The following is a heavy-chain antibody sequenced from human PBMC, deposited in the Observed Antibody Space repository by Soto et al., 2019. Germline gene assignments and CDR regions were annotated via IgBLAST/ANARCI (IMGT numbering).Heavy chain of an antibody. CDR2: INPNSGGT. Sequence: ASVKVSCKASGYTFTGYYMHWVRQAPGQGLEWMGWINPNSGGTNYAQKFQGWVTMTRDTSISTAYMELSRLRSDDTAVYYCARYGVRHAAAYYYYYGMDVWGQGTTVTVSS. CDR3: ARYGVRHAAAYYYYYGMDV. V-gene: IGHV1-2*04. CDR1: GYTFTGYY. D-gene: IGHD2-2*01. J-gene: IGHJ6*02.